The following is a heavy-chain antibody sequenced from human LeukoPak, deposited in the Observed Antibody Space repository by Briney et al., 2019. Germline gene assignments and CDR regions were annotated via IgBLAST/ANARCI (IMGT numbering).Heavy chain of an antibody. D-gene: IGHD3-3*01. J-gene: IGHJ6*02. CDR2: IYYSGST. CDR1: GGSISSGGYY. V-gene: IGHV4-31*03. CDR3: ARGYDFWSGYYPYYYGMDV. Sequence: SQTLSLTCTVSGGSISSGGYYWSWIRQHPGKGLEWIGYIYYSGSTYYNPSLKSRVTISVDTSKNQFSLKLSSVTAADTAVYYCARGYDFWSGYYPYYYGMDVWGQGTTVTVSS.